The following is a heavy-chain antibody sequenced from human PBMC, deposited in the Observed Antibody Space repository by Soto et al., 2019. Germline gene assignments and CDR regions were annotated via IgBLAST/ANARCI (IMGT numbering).Heavy chain of an antibody. CDR1: GGTFSSYA. CDR3: ARDAFHGIAVAGTFDY. D-gene: IGHD6-19*01. CDR2: IIPIFGTA. Sequence: QVQLVQSGAEVKKPGSSVKVSCKASGGTFSSYAISWVRQAPGQGLEWMGGIIPIFGTANYAQKFQGRVTITADESTSTAYMELSSLRSEDTAVHYCARDAFHGIAVAGTFDYWGQGTLVTVSS. J-gene: IGHJ4*02. V-gene: IGHV1-69*01.